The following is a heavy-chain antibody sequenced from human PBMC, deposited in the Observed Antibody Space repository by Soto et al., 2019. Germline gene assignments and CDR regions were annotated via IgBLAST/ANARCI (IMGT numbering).Heavy chain of an antibody. CDR3: ARPSTAMAYYYYYYAMDV. CDR2: ISYDGSNK. CDR1: GFTFSSYA. J-gene: IGHJ6*02. V-gene: IGHV3-30-3*01. Sequence: QVQLVESGGGVVQPGRSLRLSCAASGFTFSSYAMHWVRQAPGKGLECVAVISYDGSNKYYADSVKGRFTISRDNSKKTLYLKMNSLGAEDTAVYYCARPSTAMAYYYYYYAMDVWGQGTTVTVSS. D-gene: IGHD5-18*01.